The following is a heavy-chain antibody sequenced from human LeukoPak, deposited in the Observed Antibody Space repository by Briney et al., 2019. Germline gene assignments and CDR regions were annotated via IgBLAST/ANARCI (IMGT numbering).Heavy chain of an antibody. CDR1: GGSISSSDYY. CDR3: ARVPRSYYYYYYMDV. CDR2: IYYSGSS. J-gene: IGHJ6*03. V-gene: IGHV4-61*08. Sequence: SQTLSLTCTVSGGSISSSDYYWSWIRQPPGKGLEWLGYIYYSGSSNYNPSLKSRVTMSADTSKNQFSLKLSSVTAADTAVYYCARVPRSYYYYYYMDVWGKGTTVTVSS.